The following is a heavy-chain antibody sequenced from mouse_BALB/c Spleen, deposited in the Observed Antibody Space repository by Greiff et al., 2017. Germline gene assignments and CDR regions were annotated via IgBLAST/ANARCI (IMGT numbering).Heavy chain of an antibody. CDR1: GYSFTDYI. CDR2: INPYYGST. Sequence: VQLQQTGPELVKPGASVKISCKASGYSFTDYIMLWVKQSHGKSLEWIGNINPYYGSTSYNLKFKGKATLTVDKSSSTAYMQLNSLTSEDSAVYYCARSVVFSYYAMDYWGQGTSVTVSS. J-gene: IGHJ4*01. CDR3: ARSVVFSYYAMDY. V-gene: IGHV1-39*01. D-gene: IGHD1-1*01.